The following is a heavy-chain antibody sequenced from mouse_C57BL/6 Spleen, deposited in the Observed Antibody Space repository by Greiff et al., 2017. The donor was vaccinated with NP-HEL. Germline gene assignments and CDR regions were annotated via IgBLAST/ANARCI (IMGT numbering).Heavy chain of an antibody. Sequence: DVQLVESGPGMVKPSQSLSLTCTVTGYSITSGYDWHWIRHFPGNKLEWMGYISYSGSTNYNPSLKSRISITHDTSKNHFFLKLNSVTTEDTATYYCARGPFITTRYFDVWGTGTTVTVSS. CDR3: ARGPFITTRYFDV. J-gene: IGHJ1*03. CDR1: GYSITSGYD. D-gene: IGHD1-1*01. V-gene: IGHV3-1*01. CDR2: ISYSGST.